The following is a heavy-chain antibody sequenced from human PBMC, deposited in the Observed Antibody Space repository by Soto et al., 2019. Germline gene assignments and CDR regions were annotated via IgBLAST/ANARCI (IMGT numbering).Heavy chain of an antibody. D-gene: IGHD2-15*01. V-gene: IGHV3-74*03. CDR2: INSDGCIT. Sequence: EVQQVESGGGLVQPGESLTLSCAASGFTVSIQWMHWVRQAPGKGLVWVSRINSDGCITTYADSVKGRFTISRDNAKNTVYLQMNSLRAEDTAVYYCARGLLGGGDYWGQGTLVTVAS. J-gene: IGHJ4*02. CDR1: GFTVSIQW. CDR3: ARGLLGGGDY.